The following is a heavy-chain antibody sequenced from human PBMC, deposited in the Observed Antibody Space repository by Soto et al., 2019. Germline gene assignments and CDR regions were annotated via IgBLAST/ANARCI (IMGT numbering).Heavy chain of an antibody. CDR1: GYIFVNYG. J-gene: IGHJ6*03. Sequence: QVQLVQSGDEVKKPGASVKVSCKASGYIFVNYGIAWVRQAPGQGLEWMGWLSPYTGNTHSATKVQGRLTMTTDTATCTAYMDRGSLTSDATAVYYCVMVENYVTPPPQDVWGKGTTVTVSS. D-gene: IGHD3-16*01. CDR3: VMVENYVTPPPQDV. V-gene: IGHV1-18*01. CDR2: LSPYTGNT.